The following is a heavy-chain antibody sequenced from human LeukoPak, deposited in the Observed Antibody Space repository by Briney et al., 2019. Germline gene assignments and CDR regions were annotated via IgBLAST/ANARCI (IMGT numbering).Heavy chain of an antibody. J-gene: IGHJ3*02. Sequence: KSGGSLRLSCAASGFTFSSYSMNWVRQAPGKGLEWVSFISSSSAYISYTDSVKGRFTISRDNAKNFLYLQMNNLRAEDTSVYYCAKKMDDAFDIWGQGTMVTVSS. CDR1: GFTFSSYS. D-gene: IGHD5-24*01. CDR3: AKKMDDAFDI. V-gene: IGHV3-21*01. CDR2: ISSSSAYI.